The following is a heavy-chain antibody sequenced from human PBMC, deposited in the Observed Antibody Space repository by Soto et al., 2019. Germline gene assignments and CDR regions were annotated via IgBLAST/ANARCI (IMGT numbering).Heavy chain of an antibody. D-gene: IGHD6-19*01. CDR1: GFSLSTSGMC. J-gene: IGHJ6*02. CDR3: TRTKISVAGTNYGMDV. CDR2: IDWDDDK. Sequence: SGPTLVNPTQTLTLTCTFSGFSLSTSGMCVSWIRQPPGKALEWLARIDWDDDKYYSTSLKTRLTISKDTSKNQVVLTMTNMDPVDTATYYCTRTKISVAGTNYGMDVWGQGTTVTVSS. V-gene: IGHV2-70*11.